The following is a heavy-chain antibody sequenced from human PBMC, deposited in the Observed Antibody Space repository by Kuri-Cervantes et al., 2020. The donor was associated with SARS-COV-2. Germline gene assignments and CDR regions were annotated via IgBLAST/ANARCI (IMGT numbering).Heavy chain of an antibody. CDR2: INHKGTYT. D-gene: IGHD3-10*01. CDR3: ARNRNRTGWGGAADN. J-gene: IGHJ4*02. Sequence: GGSLRLSCAASGFTFSNYWMHWVRQAPGKGLVWVSRINHKGTYTNYADSGKGRFTISRDNAKNTVYLQMSSLRAGDTAVNYCARNRNRTGWGGAADNWGQGTLVTVSS. CDR1: GFTFSNYW. V-gene: IGHV3-74*01.